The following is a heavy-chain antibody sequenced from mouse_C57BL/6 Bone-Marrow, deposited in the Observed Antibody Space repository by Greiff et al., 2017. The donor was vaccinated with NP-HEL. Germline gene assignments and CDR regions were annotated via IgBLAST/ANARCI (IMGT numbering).Heavy chain of an antibody. CDR3: ARGYGYGWFAY. D-gene: IGHD2-2*01. V-gene: IGHV1-69*01. CDR2: IDPSDSYT. Sequence: QVQLQQPGAELVMPGASVKLSCKASGYTFTSYWMHWVKQRPGQGLEWIGEIDPSDSYTNYNQKFKGKSTLTVDKSSSTAYMQRSSLTSEDSAVYYCARGYGYGWFAYWGQGTLVTVSA. CDR1: GYTFTSYW. J-gene: IGHJ3*01.